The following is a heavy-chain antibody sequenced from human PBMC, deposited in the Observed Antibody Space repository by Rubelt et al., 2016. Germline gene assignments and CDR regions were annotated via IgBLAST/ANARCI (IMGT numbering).Heavy chain of an antibody. V-gene: IGHV4-34*01. Sequence: QVQLQQWGAGLLKPSETLPLTCAVYGGSFSGYYWSWIRQPPGKGLEWIGEINHSGSTNYNPSLKSRVTISVDTSKNQFSLKLSSVTAADTAVYYCARDHSSGWYLEGFFDYWGQGTLVTVSS. D-gene: IGHD6-19*01. CDR3: ARDHSSGWYLEGFFDY. J-gene: IGHJ4*02. CDR2: INHSGST. CDR1: GGSFSGYY.